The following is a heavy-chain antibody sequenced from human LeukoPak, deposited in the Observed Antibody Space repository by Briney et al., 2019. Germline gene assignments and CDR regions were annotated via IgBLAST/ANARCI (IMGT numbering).Heavy chain of an antibody. D-gene: IGHD3-22*01. CDR2: INHSGST. CDR3: ARYNYYDSSGYYYVDY. V-gene: IGHV4-34*01. Sequence: SETLSLTCAVYGGSFSGYYWSWIRQPPGKGLEWIGEINHSGSTNYNPSLKSRVTISVDTSKNQFSLKLSSVTAADTAVYYCARYNYYDSSGYYYVDYWGQGTLVTVSS. CDR1: GGSFSGYY. J-gene: IGHJ4*02.